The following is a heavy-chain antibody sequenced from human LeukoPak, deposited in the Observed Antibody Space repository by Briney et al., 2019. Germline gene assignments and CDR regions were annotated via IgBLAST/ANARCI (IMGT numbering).Heavy chain of an antibody. Sequence: GASVKVSCKASGGTFSSYAISWVRQAPGQGLEWMGGIIPIFGTANYAQKFQGRVTITADESTSTAYMELSSLRSDDTAVYYCASLLGYCSSTSCYVDAFDIWGQGTMVTVSS. CDR3: ASLLGYCSSTSCYVDAFDI. CDR2: IIPIFGTA. D-gene: IGHD2-2*01. V-gene: IGHV1-69*13. J-gene: IGHJ3*02. CDR1: GGTFSSYA.